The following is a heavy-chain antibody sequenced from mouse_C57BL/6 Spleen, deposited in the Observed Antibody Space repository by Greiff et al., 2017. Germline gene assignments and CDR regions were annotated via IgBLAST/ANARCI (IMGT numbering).Heavy chain of an antibody. CDR3: ARRPLYYGSSLRGVDY. CDR1: GYTFTSYW. V-gene: IGHV1-53*01. J-gene: IGHJ2*01. D-gene: IGHD1-1*01. Sequence: VQLQQPGTELVKPGASVKLSCKASGYTFTSYWMHWVKQRPGQGLEWIGNINPSNGGTNYNEKFKSKATLTVDKSSSSAYMQLSSLTSEDSAVYDCARRPLYYGSSLRGVDYWGQGTTLTVSS. CDR2: INPSNGGT.